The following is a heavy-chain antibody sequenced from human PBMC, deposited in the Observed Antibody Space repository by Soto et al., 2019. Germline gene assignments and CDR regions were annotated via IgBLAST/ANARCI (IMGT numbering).Heavy chain of an antibody. J-gene: IGHJ4*02. CDR2: IKSKTDGGTT. Sequence: EVPLVESGGALVQPGGSLRLSCAASGFTFNNAWLNWVRQAPGKGLEWVGRIKSKTDGGTTDCAAPVKGRFTISRDDSKNTLYLQMNSLKTEDTAVYYCTTGYGSGWYIGYWGQGTLVTVSS. CDR3: TTGYGSGWYIGY. D-gene: IGHD6-19*01. CDR1: GFTFNNAW. V-gene: IGHV3-15*07.